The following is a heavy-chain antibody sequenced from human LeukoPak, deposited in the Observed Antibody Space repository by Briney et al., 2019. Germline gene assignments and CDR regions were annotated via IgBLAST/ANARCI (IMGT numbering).Heavy chain of an antibody. D-gene: IGHD2/OR15-2a*01. CDR1: GFSFSSYA. CDR3: AKDLWVSSRLGYFDY. V-gene: IGHV3-23*01. Sequence: GGSLGLSCAASGFSFSSYAMYWVRQAPGKGLEWVSSISGSGANTYYADSVKGRFTISRDNSKNTLTLQMNSLKGEDTAIYYCAKDLWVSSRLGYFDYWGQGTLVTVSS. J-gene: IGHJ4*02. CDR2: ISGSGANT.